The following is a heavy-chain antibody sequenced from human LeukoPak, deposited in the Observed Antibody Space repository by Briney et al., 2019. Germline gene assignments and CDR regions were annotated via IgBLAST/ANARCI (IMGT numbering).Heavy chain of an antibody. CDR3: AKDGEGDYFDY. D-gene: IGHD3-16*01. CDR1: GFTFRSHG. Sequence: GGSLRLSCAVSGFTFRSHGMHWVRQAPGKGLEWVAVISYDGSNKYYADSVKGRFTISRDNSKNTLYLQMNSLRAEDTAVYYCAKDGEGDYFDYWGQGTLVTVSS. CDR2: ISYDGSNK. V-gene: IGHV3-30*18. J-gene: IGHJ4*02.